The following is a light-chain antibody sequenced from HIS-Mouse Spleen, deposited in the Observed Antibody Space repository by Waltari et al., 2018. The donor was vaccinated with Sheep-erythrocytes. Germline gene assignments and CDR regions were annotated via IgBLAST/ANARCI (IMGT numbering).Light chain of an antibody. CDR2: EGS. V-gene: IGLV2-23*01. J-gene: IGLJ3*02. CDR3: CSYAGSSTPWV. Sequence: QSALTQPASVSGSPGQSITISCPGTSSHGGSYNLVSWYQQHPGKAPKLMIYEGSKRPSGVSNRFSGSKSGNTASLTISGLQAEDEADYYCCSYAGSSTPWVFGGGTKLTAL. CDR1: SSHGGSYNL.